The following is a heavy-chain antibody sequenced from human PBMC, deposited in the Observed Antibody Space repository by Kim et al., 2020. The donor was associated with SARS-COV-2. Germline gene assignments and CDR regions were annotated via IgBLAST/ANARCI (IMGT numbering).Heavy chain of an antibody. CDR1: GYSFTSYW. V-gene: IGHV5-10-1*01. Sequence: GESLKISCKGSGYSFTSYWISWVRQMPGKGLEWMGRIDPSDSYTNYSPSFQGHVTISADKSISTAYLQWSSLKASDTAMYYCARRIPTYYYGSGSYYNAAYGMDVWGQGTTVTVSS. CDR2: IDPSDSYT. CDR3: ARRIPTYYYGSGSYYNAAYGMDV. D-gene: IGHD3-10*01. J-gene: IGHJ6*02.